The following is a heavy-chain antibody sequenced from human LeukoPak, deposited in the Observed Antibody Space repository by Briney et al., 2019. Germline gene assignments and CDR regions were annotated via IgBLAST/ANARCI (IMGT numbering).Heavy chain of an antibody. CDR1: GGSISSGDYY. J-gene: IGHJ4*02. Sequence: SETLSLTCTVSGGSISSGDYYWSWIRQPPGKGLEWIGYIYYSGSTYYNPSLKSRVTISVDTSKNQFSLKLSSVTAADTAVYYCARDPYSGSYSFDYWGQGTLVTVSS. V-gene: IGHV4-30-4*08. CDR3: ARDPYSGSYSFDY. D-gene: IGHD1-26*01. CDR2: IYYSGST.